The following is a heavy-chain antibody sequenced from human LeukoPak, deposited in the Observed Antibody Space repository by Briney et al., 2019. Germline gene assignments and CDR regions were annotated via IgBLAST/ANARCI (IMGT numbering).Heavy chain of an antibody. V-gene: IGHV4-59*01. D-gene: IGHD6-13*01. CDR3: ARDPCSSCPFDY. J-gene: IGHJ4*02. CDR1: GGSISSYY. Sequence: SETLSLTCTVSGGSISSYYLSWIRQPPGKGLEWIGYIYYSGSTNYNPSLKSRVTISVDTSKNQFSLKLSSVTAADTAVYYCARDPCSSCPFDYWGQGTLVTVSS. CDR2: IYYSGST.